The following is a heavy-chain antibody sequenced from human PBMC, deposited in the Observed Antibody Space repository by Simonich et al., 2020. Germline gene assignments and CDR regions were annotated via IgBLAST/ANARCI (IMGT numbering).Heavy chain of an antibody. CDR1: GFTFSSYW. Sequence: EVQLVESGGGLVQPGGSLRLSCAASGFTFSSYWMSWVRQAPGKGLEWVANIKKDGSEKYYVESVKGRFTISRDNDKNSMYLQRNSLRAEDTAVYYCARDGLGTAYYYYMDVWGKGTTVTVSS. CDR2: IKKDGSEK. J-gene: IGHJ6*03. CDR3: ARDGLGTAYYYYMDV. D-gene: IGHD7-27*01. V-gene: IGHV3-7*01.